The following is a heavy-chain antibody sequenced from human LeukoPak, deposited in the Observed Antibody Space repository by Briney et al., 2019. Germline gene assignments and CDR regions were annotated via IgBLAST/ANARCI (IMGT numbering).Heavy chain of an antibody. CDR2: IYYSGST. CDR1: GGSISSYY. J-gene: IGHJ4*02. Sequence: PSETLSLTCTVSGGSISSYYWSWIRQHPGKGLEWIGYIYYSGSTYYNPSPKSRVTISVDTSKNQFSLKLSSVTAADTAVYYCARITMVRGVLYFDYWGQGTLVTVSS. V-gene: IGHV4-59*06. D-gene: IGHD3-10*01. CDR3: ARITMVRGVLYFDY.